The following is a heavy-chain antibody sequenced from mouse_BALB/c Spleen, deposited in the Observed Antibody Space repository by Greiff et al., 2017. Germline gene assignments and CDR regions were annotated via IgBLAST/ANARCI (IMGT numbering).Heavy chain of an antibody. CDR3: ARQVHYYGSSYFDY. D-gene: IGHD1-1*01. V-gene: IGHV5-9-3*01. CDR1: GFTFSSYA. J-gene: IGHJ2*01. CDR2: ISSGGSYT. Sequence: EVQVVESGGGLVKPGGSLKLSCAASGFTFSSYAMSWVRQTPEKRLEWVATISSGGSYTYYPDSVKGRFTISRDNAKNTLYLQMSSLRSEDTAMYYCARQVHYYGSSYFDYWGQGTTLTVSS.